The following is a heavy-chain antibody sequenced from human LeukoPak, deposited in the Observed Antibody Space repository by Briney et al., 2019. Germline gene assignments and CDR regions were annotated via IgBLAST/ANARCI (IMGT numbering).Heavy chain of an antibody. Sequence: PGKSLRLSCAASGFSFGSYGIHWVRQAPGKGLEWVSAISHSSSGTYYLDSVKGRFTISRDNSKNTLYMQMNSLRAEDTAVYYCAKVVNSGYYYYFDYWGQGTLVTVSS. CDR3: AKVVNSGYYYYFDY. V-gene: IGHV3-23*01. D-gene: IGHD3-3*01. J-gene: IGHJ4*02. CDR2: ISHSSSGT. CDR1: GFSFGSYG.